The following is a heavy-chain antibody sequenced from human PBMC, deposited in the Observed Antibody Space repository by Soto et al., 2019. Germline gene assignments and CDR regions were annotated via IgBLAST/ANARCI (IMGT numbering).Heavy chain of an antibody. CDR2: IYSGGST. CDR1: GFTVSSNY. Sequence: VQLVESGGGLVQPGGSLRLSCAASGFTVSSNYMSWVRQAPGKGLEWVSVIYSGGSTYYADSVKGRFTISRDNSKNTLYLQMNSLRAEDTAVYYCARDRGFRVDYYYYYYMDVWGKGTTVTVSS. J-gene: IGHJ6*03. CDR3: ARDRGFRVDYYYYYYMDV. V-gene: IGHV3-66*01. D-gene: IGHD3-3*01.